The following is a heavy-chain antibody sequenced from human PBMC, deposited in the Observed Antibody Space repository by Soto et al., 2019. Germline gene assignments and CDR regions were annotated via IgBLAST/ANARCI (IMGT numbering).Heavy chain of an antibody. J-gene: IGHJ5*02. Sequence: ASVKVSCKASGGTFSTYAISRVRQAPGQGFEWMGGIIPIFGTTNYAQKFQGRVTITADESTSTAYMELSSLRSEDTAVYYCARMDSSGYYYLGFDPWGQGTLVTVSS. V-gene: IGHV1-69*13. CDR1: GGTFSTYA. CDR2: IIPIFGTT. CDR3: ARMDSSGYYYLGFDP. D-gene: IGHD3-22*01.